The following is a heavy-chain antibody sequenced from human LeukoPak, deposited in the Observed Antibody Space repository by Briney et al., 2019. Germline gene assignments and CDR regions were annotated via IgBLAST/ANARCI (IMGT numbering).Heavy chain of an antibody. CDR2: INSDGSST. D-gene: IGHD3-22*01. V-gene: IGHV3-74*01. CDR1: GFTFSSYW. J-gene: IGHJ1*01. CDR3: ARGSPLDITMIVVAQDESEYFQH. Sequence: GGSLRLSCAASGFTFSSYWMHWVRQAPGKGLVWVSRINSDGSSTSYADSVKGRFTISRDNAKNTLYLQMNSLRAEDTAVYYCARGSPLDITMIVVAQDESEYFQHWGQGTLATVSS.